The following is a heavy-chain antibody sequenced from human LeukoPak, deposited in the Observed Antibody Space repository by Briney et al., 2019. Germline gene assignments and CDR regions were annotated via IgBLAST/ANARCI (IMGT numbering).Heavy chain of an antibody. Sequence: GESLKISCKGSGYSFTNYWIGWVRQMPGKGLEWMAIIYPDDSDTRYSPSFQGQVTISADRSISTAYLQWSSLKASDTAMYYCARRLGYCSSTSCLARFDPWGQGTLVTVSS. CDR1: GYSFTNYW. V-gene: IGHV5-51*01. CDR2: IYPDDSDT. CDR3: ARRLGYCSSTSCLARFDP. D-gene: IGHD2-2*01. J-gene: IGHJ5*02.